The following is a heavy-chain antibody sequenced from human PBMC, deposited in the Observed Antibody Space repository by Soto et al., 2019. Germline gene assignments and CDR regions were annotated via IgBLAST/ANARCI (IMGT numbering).Heavy chain of an antibody. D-gene: IGHD3-10*01. CDR1: GFTFSSYA. V-gene: IGHV3-21*01. CDR2: ISSSSSYI. CDR3: AREFIWYEYYYYGMDV. J-gene: IGHJ6*02. Sequence: PGGSLRLSCAASGFTFSSYAMNWVRQAPGKGLEWVSSISSSSSYIYYADSVKGRFTISRDNAKNSLYLQMNSLRAEDTAVYYCAREFIWYEYYYYGMDVWGQGTTVTVSS.